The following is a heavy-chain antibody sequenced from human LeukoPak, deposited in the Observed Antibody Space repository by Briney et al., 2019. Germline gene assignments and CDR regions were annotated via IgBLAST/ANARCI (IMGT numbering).Heavy chain of an antibody. CDR2: INPSGGST. Sequence: ASVKVSCKASGYTFTSYYMHWVRQAPGQGLAWMGIINPSGGSTSYAQKFQGRVTMTRDTSTRTVYMELSSLRSEDTAVYFCASSSRHTIWSGYFDYWGQGTLVTVSS. J-gene: IGHJ4*02. V-gene: IGHV1-46*01. CDR1: GYTFTSYY. CDR3: ASSSRHTIWSGYFDY. D-gene: IGHD3-9*01.